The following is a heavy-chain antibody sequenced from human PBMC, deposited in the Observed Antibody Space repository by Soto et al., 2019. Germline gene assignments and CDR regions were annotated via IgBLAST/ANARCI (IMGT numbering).Heavy chain of an antibody. D-gene: IGHD3-10*01. CDR1: GGSISSYY. V-gene: IGHV4-59*08. CDR3: ARRRYYGSGSTEFDY. CDR2: IYYSGST. Sequence: SETLSLTCTVSGGSISSYYWSWIRQPPGKGLEWIGYIYYSGSTNYNPSLKSRVTISVDTSKDQFSLKLSSVTAADTAVYYCARRRYYGSGSTEFDYWGQGTLVTVSS. J-gene: IGHJ4*02.